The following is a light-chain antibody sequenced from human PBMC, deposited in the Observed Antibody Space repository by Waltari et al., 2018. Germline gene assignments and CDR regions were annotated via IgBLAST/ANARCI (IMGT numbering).Light chain of an antibody. CDR3: QQYSNWPPT. CDR2: AAS. Sequence: DIQMTQSPSSLSASVGDRVTITCRASQSISSYLNWYQQKPGKAPKLLIYAASNLETGVPSRFSGSGSGTDFTVTISSLQPEDIATYYCQQYSNWPPTFGQGTKVDIK. V-gene: IGKV1-33*01. J-gene: IGKJ1*01. CDR1: QSISSY.